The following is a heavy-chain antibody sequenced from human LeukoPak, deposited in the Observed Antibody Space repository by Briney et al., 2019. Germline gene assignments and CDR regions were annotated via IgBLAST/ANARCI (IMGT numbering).Heavy chain of an antibody. CDR3: ARRVGRWFGERAYYYNYMDV. J-gene: IGHJ6*03. CDR2: INHSGST. V-gene: IGHV4-39*01. CDR1: GGSISSSDYY. Sequence: SETLSLTCSVSGGSISSSDYYWGWIRQPPGKGLAWIGEINHSGSTKYNPSLKSRVSISIDTSKNQFSLKLRSVTAADTAMCYCARRVGRWFGERAYYYNYMDVWGKGTTVTISS. D-gene: IGHD3-10*01.